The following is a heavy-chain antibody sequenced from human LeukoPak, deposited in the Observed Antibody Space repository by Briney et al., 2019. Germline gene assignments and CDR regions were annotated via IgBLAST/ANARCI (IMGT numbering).Heavy chain of an antibody. D-gene: IGHD6-13*01. CDR2: IKQDGSEK. Sequence: GGSLRLSCAASGFTFSSYWMSWVRQAPGKGLEWVANIKQDGSEKYYVDSVKGRFTISRDNAKNSLYLQMNSLRAEDTAVYYCARDSKDSSSWYQNAFDIWGQGTMVTVSS. V-gene: IGHV3-7*01. J-gene: IGHJ3*02. CDR1: GFTFSSYW. CDR3: ARDSKDSSSWYQNAFDI.